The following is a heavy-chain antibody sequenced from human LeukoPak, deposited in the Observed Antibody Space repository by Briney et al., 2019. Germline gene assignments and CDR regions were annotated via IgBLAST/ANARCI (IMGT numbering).Heavy chain of an antibody. V-gene: IGHV4-59*08. CDR1: GGSISSYY. D-gene: IGHD1-7*01. Sequence: RPSETLSLTCTVSGGSISSYYWSWTRQPPGKGLEWIGYIYYSGSTNYNPSLKSRVTISVDTSKNQFSLKLSSVTAADTAVYYCARTTGTTNFDPWGQGTLVTVSS. CDR3: ARTTGTTNFDP. J-gene: IGHJ5*02. CDR2: IYYSGST.